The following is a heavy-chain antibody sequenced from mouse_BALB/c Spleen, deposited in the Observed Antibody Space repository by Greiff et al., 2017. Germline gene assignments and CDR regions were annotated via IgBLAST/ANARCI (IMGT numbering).Heavy chain of an antibody. CDR3: ARYGNYPYWYFDV. CDR1: GFTFSSFG. J-gene: IGHJ1*01. Sequence: EVNLVESGGGLVQPGGSRKLSCAASGFTFSSFGMHWVRQAPEKGLEWVAYISSGSSTIYYADTVKGRFTISRDNPKNTLFLQMTSLRSEDTAMYYCARYGNYPYWYFDVWGAGTTVTVSS. D-gene: IGHD2-1*01. CDR2: ISSGSSTI. V-gene: IGHV5-17*02.